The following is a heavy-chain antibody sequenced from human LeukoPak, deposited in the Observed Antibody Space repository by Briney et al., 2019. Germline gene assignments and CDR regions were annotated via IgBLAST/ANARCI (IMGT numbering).Heavy chain of an antibody. CDR1: GFTFSNYD. CDR2: ITAARST. CDR3: ARLSTDYYYMDV. J-gene: IGHJ6*03. Sequence: GGSLRLSCAASGFTFSNYDMNWVRQAPGKGVEWVSYITAARSTFYADSVKGRFIISRDNAKNSLYLQFNSLRAEDTAVYYCARLSTDYYYMDVWGKGTTVTISS. V-gene: IGHV3-48*03. D-gene: IGHD4/OR15-4a*01.